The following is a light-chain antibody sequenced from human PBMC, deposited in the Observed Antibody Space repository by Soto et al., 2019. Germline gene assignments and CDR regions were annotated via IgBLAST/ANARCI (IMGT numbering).Light chain of an antibody. CDR1: SSDVGSYNL. V-gene: IGLV2-23*01. CDR2: EGS. J-gene: IGLJ1*01. CDR3: CSYAGSAYV. Sequence: QSVLTQPASVSGSPGQSITISCTGTSSDVGSYNLVSWYQQHPGKAPQLMIYEGSKRPSGVSNRFSGSKSGNTASLTISGLQAEDEADYYCCSYAGSAYVFGTGTKLTVL.